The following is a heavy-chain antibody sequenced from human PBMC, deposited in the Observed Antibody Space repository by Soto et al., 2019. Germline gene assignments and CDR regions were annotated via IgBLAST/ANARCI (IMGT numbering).Heavy chain of an antibody. J-gene: IGHJ3*02. Sequence: GESLKISCKGSGYSFTSYWIGWVRQMPGKGLEWMGIIYPGDSDTRYSPSFQGQVTISADKSISTAYLQWSSLKASDTAMYYCARQYFWSGYAQDFWAFDIWGQGTMVTVSS. CDR3: ARQYFWSGYAQDFWAFDI. CDR1: GYSFTSYW. D-gene: IGHD3-3*01. V-gene: IGHV5-51*01. CDR2: IYPGDSDT.